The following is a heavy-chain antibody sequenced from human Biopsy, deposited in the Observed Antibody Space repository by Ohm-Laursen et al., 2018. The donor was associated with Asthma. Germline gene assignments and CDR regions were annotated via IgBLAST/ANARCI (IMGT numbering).Heavy chain of an antibody. CDR2: ISVYNGNT. CDR3: ARAVDYSHYYGIDV. D-gene: IGHD3-10*01. J-gene: IGHJ6*02. Sequence: SSVKVSCKASGYTFNSAGITWVRQTPGQGLEWMGWISVYNGNTKVAQKLQDRVTMITDTSTSTAYMELRSLRSDDTAVYFCARAVDYSHYYGIDVWGQGTTVTVS. CDR1: GYTFNSAG. V-gene: IGHV1-18*01.